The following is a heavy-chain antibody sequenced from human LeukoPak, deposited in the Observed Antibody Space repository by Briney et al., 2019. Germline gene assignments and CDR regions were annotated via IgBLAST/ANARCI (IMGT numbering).Heavy chain of an antibody. D-gene: IGHD6-13*01. CDR2: ISSSSSYI. V-gene: IGHV3-21*01. CDR3: ASSVVDAGSSWQRGYYYYGMDV. Sequence: KSGGSLRLSCAASGFTFSSYSMNWVRQAPGKGLEWVSSISSSSSYIYYADSVKGRFTISRDNAKNSLYLQMNSLRAEDTAVYYCASSVVDAGSSWQRGYYYYGMDVWGQGTTVTVSS. CDR1: GFTFSSYS. J-gene: IGHJ6*02.